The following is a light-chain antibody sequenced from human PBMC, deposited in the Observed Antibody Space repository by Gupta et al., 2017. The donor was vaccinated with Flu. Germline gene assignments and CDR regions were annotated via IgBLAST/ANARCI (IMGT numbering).Light chain of an antibody. V-gene: IGLV2-11*01. CDR3: WAYAGGVDG. CDR2: DVS. CDR1: SSEIGGYNY. Sequence: HSALTQPRAVSGSPGQSVTVSCTGTSSEIGGYNYVSWYQQHQRKATKLMSYDVSKRPSGVPDRFSGSKSGNTAALXIXGLQDEXEADYDGWAYAGGVDGVGAGTKVTVL. J-gene: IGLJ1*01.